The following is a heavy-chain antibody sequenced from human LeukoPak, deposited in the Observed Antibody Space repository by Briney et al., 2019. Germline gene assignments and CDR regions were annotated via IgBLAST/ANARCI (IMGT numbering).Heavy chain of an antibody. CDR3: ARYCSSTSCYMGDDAFDI. J-gene: IGHJ3*02. CDR2: MNPISGNT. V-gene: IGHV1-8*03. D-gene: IGHD2-2*02. Sequence: GASVKVSCKASGYTFTSYDINWVRQATGQGLEWMGWMNPISGNTGYAQKFQGRVTITRNTSISTAYMELSSLRSEDTAVYYCARYCSSTSCYMGDDAFDIWGQGTMVTVSS. CDR1: GYTFTSYD.